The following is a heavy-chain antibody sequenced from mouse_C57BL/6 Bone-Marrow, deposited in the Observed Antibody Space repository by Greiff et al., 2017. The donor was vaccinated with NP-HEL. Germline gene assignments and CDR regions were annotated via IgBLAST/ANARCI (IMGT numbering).Heavy chain of an antibody. CDR3: ARLDYDGYFFPWFAY. CDR2: INSDGGST. CDR1: EYEFPSHD. V-gene: IGHV5-2*01. Sequence: EVQLVESGGGLVQPGESLKLSCESNEYEFPSHDMSWVRETPEKRLELVAAINSDGGSTYYPDTMERRFIISRDNTKKTLYLQMSSLRSEDTALYYCARLDYDGYFFPWFAYWGQGTLVTVSA. J-gene: IGHJ3*01. D-gene: IGHD2-3*01.